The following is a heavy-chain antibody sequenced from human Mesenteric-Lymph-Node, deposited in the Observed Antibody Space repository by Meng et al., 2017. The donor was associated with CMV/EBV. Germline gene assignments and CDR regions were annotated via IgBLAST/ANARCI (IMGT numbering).Heavy chain of an antibody. J-gene: IGHJ4*02. CDR2: IKQDGSEK. D-gene: IGHD4-11*01. CDR3: ARNKYSNYDRIDY. Sequence: GGSLRLSCAASGFTFSSYWMSWVRQAPGKGLEWVANIKQDGSEKYYVDSVKGRFTISRDNAKNSLYLQMNSPRAEDTAVYYCARNKYSNYDRIDYWGQGTLVTVSS. CDR1: GFTFSSYW. V-gene: IGHV3-7*01.